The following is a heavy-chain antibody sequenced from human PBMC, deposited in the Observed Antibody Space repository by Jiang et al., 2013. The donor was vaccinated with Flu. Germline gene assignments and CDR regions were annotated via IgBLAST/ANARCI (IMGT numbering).Heavy chain of an antibody. CDR2: ISGSGVTT. J-gene: IGHJ4*02. CDR1: GFTFSSYS. CDR3: AKGFYGGNSGDYFDF. Sequence: CAASGFTFSSYSMSWVRQAPGKGLEWVSAISGSGVTTYYAESVKGRFTISRDNSKNTLYLQMHSLRAEXTAVHYCAKGFYGGNSGDYFDFWGQGTLVTVSS. V-gene: IGHV3-23*01. D-gene: IGHD4-23*01.